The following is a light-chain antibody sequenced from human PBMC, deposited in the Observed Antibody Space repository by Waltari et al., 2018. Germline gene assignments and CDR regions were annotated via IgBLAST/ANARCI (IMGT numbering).Light chain of an antibody. CDR3: CSYAGQFTWV. CDR2: AVS. CDR1: SIDIRDANY. J-gene: IGLJ2*01. Sequence: QTALTQPPSVSGSPGQSVTISCTGTSIDIRDANYVSWFQQYPGKAPKVIMFAVSERPSGVPDRFSGSKSGNTASLTISGLQSEDESHYFYCSYAGQFTWVFGGGTKLTVL. V-gene: IGLV2-11*01.